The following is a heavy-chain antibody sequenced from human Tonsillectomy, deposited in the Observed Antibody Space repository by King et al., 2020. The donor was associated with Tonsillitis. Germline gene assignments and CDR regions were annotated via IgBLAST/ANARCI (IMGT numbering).Heavy chain of an antibody. CDR2: IYYTGNT. CDR3: ARRGYSYGPGDYFAD. D-gene: IGHD5-12*01. CDR1: DDSISSYY. Sequence: QLQESGPGLVKPSETLSLTCTVSDDSISSYYWSWIRQPPGKGLEWIGYIYYTGNTNYNPSLKSRVSISVDTSKNQFSLKMSSVTAADTAVYYCARRGYSYGPGDYFADWGQGTLVTVSS. V-gene: IGHV4-59*01. J-gene: IGHJ4*02.